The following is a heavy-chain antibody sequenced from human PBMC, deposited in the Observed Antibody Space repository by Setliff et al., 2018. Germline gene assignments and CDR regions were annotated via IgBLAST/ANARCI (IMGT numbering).Heavy chain of an antibody. D-gene: IGHD6-13*01. CDR3: ATGSLAIAGTGH. V-gene: IGHV7-4-1*02. Sequence: ASVKVSCKASGYTLTTYLMNWVRQAPGQGLEWMGYTNTRTGEPMYAQGFTGRFVFSLDPSVSTAYLEISSLKAEDTAHYYCATGSLAIAGTGHWGQGTLVTVSS. CDR2: TNTRTGEP. J-gene: IGHJ4*02. CDR1: GYTLTTYL.